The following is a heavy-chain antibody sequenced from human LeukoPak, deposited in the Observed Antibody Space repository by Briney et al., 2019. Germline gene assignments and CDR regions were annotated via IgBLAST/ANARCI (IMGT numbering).Heavy chain of an antibody. CDR2: IWYDGSNK. Sequence: PGRSLRLSCAASGFTFSSYGMHWVRPAPGKGLEWVAVIWYDGSNKYYADSVKGRFTISRDNSKNTLYLQMNSLRAEDTAVYYCARDHSSGWYSDYFDHWGQGTLVTVSS. V-gene: IGHV3-33*01. CDR1: GFTFSSYG. D-gene: IGHD6-19*01. CDR3: ARDHSSGWYSDYFDH. J-gene: IGHJ4*02.